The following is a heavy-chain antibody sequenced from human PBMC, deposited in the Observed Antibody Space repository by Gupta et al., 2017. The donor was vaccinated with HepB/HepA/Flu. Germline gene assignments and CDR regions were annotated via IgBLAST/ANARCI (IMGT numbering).Heavy chain of an antibody. D-gene: IGHD1-14*01. CDR3: ATIEGLIGTT. J-gene: IGHJ4*02. Sequence: QVHLVQSGAEVKKPAASMKVSCKASGYTFTNYYVHWIRQVPGQGPEWMGRINPNNGDTVYAHNFQGRVTMTTDTSITTAYLDSSRLRIDDTAIYYCATIEGLIGTTWGQGALVTISS. V-gene: IGHV1-2*06. CDR2: INPNNGDT. CDR1: GYTFTNYY.